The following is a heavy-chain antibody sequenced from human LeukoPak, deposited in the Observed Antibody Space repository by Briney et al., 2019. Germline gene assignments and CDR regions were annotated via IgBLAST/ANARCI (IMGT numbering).Heavy chain of an antibody. J-gene: IGHJ4*02. CDR3: ARGFMVRVNAIGY. V-gene: IGHV1-3*01. CDR1: GYTFTSYA. CDR2: INAGNGNT. Sequence: ASVKVSCKASGYTFTSYAMHWVRQAPGQRLEWMGWINAGNGNTKYSQKFQGRVTITRDTSASTAYMELSSLRSEDTAVYYCARGFMVRVNAIGYWGQGTLVTVSS. D-gene: IGHD3-10*01.